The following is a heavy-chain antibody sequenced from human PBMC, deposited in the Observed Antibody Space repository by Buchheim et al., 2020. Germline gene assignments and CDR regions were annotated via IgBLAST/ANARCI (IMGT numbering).Heavy chain of an antibody. Sequence: QITLKESGPTLMKPTQTLTLTCTYSGFSLNTRGVGVGWIRQPPGKALEWLALIYWDDDKRFRPSLMTRLTITQDTSKNQVVLKMTNMDSVDTATYYCARTYCGGDCLSYFYGTDVWGQGTT. V-gene: IGHV2-5*02. J-gene: IGHJ6*02. CDR1: GFSLNTRGVG. D-gene: IGHD2-21*02. CDR2: IYWDDDK. CDR3: ARTYCGGDCLSYFYGTDV.